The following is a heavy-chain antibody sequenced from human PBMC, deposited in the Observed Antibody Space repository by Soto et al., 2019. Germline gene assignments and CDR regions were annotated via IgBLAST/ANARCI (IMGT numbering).Heavy chain of an antibody. CDR2: ISYDGSNK. CDR3: AKAVRGRWAPFDY. J-gene: IGHJ4*02. CDR1: GFTFSSYG. Sequence: GGSLRLSCAASGFTFSSYGMHWVRQAPGKGLEWVAVISYDGSNKYYADSVKGRFTISRDNSKNTLYLQMNSLRTEDTAVYYCAKAVRGRWAPFDYWGQGTLVTVSS. D-gene: IGHD3-10*02. V-gene: IGHV3-30*18.